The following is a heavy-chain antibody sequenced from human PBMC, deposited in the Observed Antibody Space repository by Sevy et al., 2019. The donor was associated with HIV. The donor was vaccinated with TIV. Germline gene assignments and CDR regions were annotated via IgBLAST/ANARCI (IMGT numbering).Heavy chain of an antibody. Sequence: GGSLRLSCAASGFNFSSYAMNWVRQAPGKGLEWVSSINAISSNIYYADSVKGRFTISRDNAENSLYLQMNSVRAEDTAVYYCARDLFSGGNAVYGYWGQGTLVTVSS. V-gene: IGHV3-21*01. J-gene: IGHJ4*02. CDR1: GFNFSSYA. CDR3: ARDLFSGGNAVYGY. D-gene: IGHD2-15*01. CDR2: INAISSNI.